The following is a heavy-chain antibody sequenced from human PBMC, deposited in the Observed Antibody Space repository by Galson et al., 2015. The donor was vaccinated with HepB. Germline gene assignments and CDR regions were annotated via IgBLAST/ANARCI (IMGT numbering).Heavy chain of an antibody. J-gene: IGHJ4*02. D-gene: IGHD2-15*01. V-gene: IGHV4-39*07. CDR1: GGSINSPNYY. Sequence: ETLSLTCTVSGGSINSPNYYWGWIRLPPGKGLEWIGNIYYSGSAYYNPSLKNHVAISLDTSKNQFSLRLTSVTAADTALYYCASRKCSGGSCYFDYWGQGILVTVSS. CDR3: ASRKCSGGSCYFDY. CDR2: IYYSGSA.